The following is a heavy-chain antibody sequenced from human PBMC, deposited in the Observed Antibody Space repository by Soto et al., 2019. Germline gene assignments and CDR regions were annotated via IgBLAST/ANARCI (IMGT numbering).Heavy chain of an antibody. J-gene: IGHJ3*02. CDR2: IYSGGST. V-gene: IGHV3-66*01. Sequence: GGSLRLSCAASGFTVSSNYMSWVRQAPGKGLEWVSVIYSGGSTYYADSVKGRFTISRDNSKNTLYLQMNSLRAEDMAVYYCGVNGERQPKLYDAFDIWGQGTMVTVSS. CDR1: GFTVSSNY. CDR3: GVNGERQPKLYDAFDI. D-gene: IGHD3-10*01.